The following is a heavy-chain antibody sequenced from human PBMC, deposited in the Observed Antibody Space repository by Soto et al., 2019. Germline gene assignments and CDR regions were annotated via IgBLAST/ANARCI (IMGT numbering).Heavy chain of an antibody. D-gene: IGHD2-15*01. CDR1: GYTFSSYG. Sequence: GASVKVSCKSSGYTFSSYGITWVRQAPGQGLEWLGWISPYNGKTKYAQKFQGRVTMTTDSSTSTAYMELRSLRSDDTAVYYCARDSSTGTCYYCYFDYWGPGTVVTVSS. V-gene: IGHV1-18*01. CDR3: ARDSSTGTCYYCYFDY. CDR2: ISPYNGKT. J-gene: IGHJ4*02.